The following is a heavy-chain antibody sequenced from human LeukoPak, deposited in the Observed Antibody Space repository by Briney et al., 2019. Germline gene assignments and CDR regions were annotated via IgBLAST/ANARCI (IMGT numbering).Heavy chain of an antibody. D-gene: IGHD2-8*01. CDR2: INPDSGGA. CDR1: GYTFTSYG. J-gene: IGHJ4*02. V-gene: IGHV1-2*02. CDR3: ARMNGVATFDY. Sequence: GASVKVSCKASGYTFTSYGISWVRQAPGQGLEWMGWINPDSGGANYAQNFQGRVTMTRDTSISTAYMDLNSLKSDDTAVYYCARMNGVATFDYWGQGTLVTVSS.